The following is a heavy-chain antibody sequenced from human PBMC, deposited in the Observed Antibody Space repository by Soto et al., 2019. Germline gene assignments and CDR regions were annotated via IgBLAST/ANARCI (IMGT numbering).Heavy chain of an antibody. CDR2: IDPSDSYT. CDR3: ARHSQQWLPYDAFDI. V-gene: IGHV5-10-1*01. J-gene: IGHJ3*02. CDR1: GYSFTSYY. Sequence: GESLKISCEASGYSFTSYYITWVRQMPGKGLEWMGRIDPSDSYTHYSPSFQGHVTISVDKSISTAYLHWSSLKASDTAMYYCARHSQQWLPYDAFDIWGQGTTVTVSS. D-gene: IGHD6-19*01.